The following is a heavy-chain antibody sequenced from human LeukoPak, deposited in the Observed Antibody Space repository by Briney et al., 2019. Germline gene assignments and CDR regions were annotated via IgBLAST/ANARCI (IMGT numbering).Heavy chain of an antibody. CDR1: GFTFSSCA. D-gene: IGHD3-10*01. CDR3: AKVPSMVRGVAFDY. V-gene: IGHV3-23*01. CDR2: ISGSGGST. Sequence: PGGSLRLSCAASGFTFSSCAMSWVRQAPGKGLEWVSAISGSGGSTYYADSVKGRFTISRDNSKNTLYLQMNSLRAEDTAVYYCAKVPSMVRGVAFDYWGQGTLVTVSS. J-gene: IGHJ4*02.